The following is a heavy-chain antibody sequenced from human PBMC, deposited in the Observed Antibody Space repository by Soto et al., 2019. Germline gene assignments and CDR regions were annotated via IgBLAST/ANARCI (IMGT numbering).Heavy chain of an antibody. CDR3: AREAPDTAMELIYYYGMDV. J-gene: IGHJ6*02. V-gene: IGHV3-48*01. CDR2: ISSSSSTI. CDR1: GFTFSSYS. Sequence: PGGSLRLSCAASGFTFSSYSMNWVRQAPGKGLEWVSYISSSSSTIYYADSVKGRFTISRDNAKNSLYLQMNSLRAEDTAVYYCAREAPDTAMELIYYYGMDVWGQGTTVTVSS. D-gene: IGHD5-18*01.